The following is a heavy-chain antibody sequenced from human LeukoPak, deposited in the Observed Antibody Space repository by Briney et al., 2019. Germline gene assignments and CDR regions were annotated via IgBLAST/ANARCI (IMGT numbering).Heavy chain of an antibody. CDR2: VHLDGRT. CDR1: GGSVTSTNW. V-gene: IGHV4-4*02. J-gene: IGHJ4*02. D-gene: IGHD3-3*01. CDR3: AREGGFFRPLDY. Sequence: SETLSLTCGVSGGSVTSTNWWPWVRQPPGKGLEWIGEVHLDGRTNYNPSLKSRLTMSVDLSENHISLKLTSVTAADTAVYYCAREGGFFRPLDYSGQGTLVTVSS.